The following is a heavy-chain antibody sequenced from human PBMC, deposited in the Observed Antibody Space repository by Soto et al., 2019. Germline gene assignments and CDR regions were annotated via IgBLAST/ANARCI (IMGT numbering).Heavy chain of an antibody. Sequence: SETLSLTCTVSGGSISSSSYYWGWIRQPPGKGLEWIGSIYYSGSTYYNPSLKSRVTISVDTSRTQFSLKLSSVTAADTAVYYCARQAYNYREYWGQGTLVPVSP. CDR2: IYYSGST. J-gene: IGHJ4*02. V-gene: IGHV4-39*01. CDR3: ARQAYNYREY. CDR1: GGSISSSSYY. D-gene: IGHD5-12*01.